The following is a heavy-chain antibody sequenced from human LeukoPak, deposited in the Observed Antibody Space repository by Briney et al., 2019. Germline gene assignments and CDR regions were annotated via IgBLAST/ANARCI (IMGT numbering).Heavy chain of an antibody. V-gene: IGHV4-59*01. CDR1: GGSISSYY. CDR3: AREFPEASNSSSVPYYYMDV. CDR2: IYYSGST. D-gene: IGHD6-6*01. J-gene: IGHJ6*03. Sequence: SETLSLTCTVSGGSISSYYWSWIRQPPGKGLEWIGYIYYSGSTNYNPSLKSRVTISVDTSKKQSSLKLNSVTAADTAVYYCAREFPEASNSSSVPYYYMDVWGKGTTVTVSS.